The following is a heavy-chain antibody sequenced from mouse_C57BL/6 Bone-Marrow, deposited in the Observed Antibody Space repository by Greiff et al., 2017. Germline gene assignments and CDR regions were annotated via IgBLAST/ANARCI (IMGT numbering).Heavy chain of an antibody. CDR3: ARGSNWVAY. Sequence: VQLQQSGPELVKPGASVKISCKASGYAFSSSWMNWVKQRPGKGLEWIGRIYPGDGDTNYNGKFKGKATLTADKSSSTAYMQLSSLTSEDSAVYFCARGSNWVAYWGQGTLVTVSA. CDR2: IYPGDGDT. V-gene: IGHV1-82*01. CDR1: GYAFSSSW. J-gene: IGHJ3*01.